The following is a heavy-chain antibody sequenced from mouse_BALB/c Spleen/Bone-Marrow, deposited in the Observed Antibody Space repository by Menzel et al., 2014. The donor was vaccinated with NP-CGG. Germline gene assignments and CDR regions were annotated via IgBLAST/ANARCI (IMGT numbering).Heavy chain of an antibody. Sequence: EVKVVESGGGLVKPGGSLKLSCAASGFTFSSYTMSWVRQTPEKRLEWVATISSGGSYTHYPDSVKGRFTISRDNAKNTLYLQMSSLKSEDTAMYYCTRDGKGNYDYAMDYWGQGTSVTVSS. CDR2: ISSGGSYT. J-gene: IGHJ4*01. D-gene: IGHD2-1*01. CDR3: TRDGKGNYDYAMDY. CDR1: GFTFSSYT. V-gene: IGHV5-6-4*01.